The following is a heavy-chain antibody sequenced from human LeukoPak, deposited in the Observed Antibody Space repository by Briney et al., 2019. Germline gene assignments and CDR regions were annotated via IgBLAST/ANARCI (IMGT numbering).Heavy chain of an antibody. V-gene: IGHV1-69*06. J-gene: IGHJ6*03. CDR2: IIPIFGTA. CDR1: GGTFSSYA. Sequence: GASVKVSCKASGGTFSSYAISWVRQAPGQGLEWMGGIIPIFGTANYAQKFQGRVTITADKSTSTAYMVLSSLRSEDTAVYYCARDRGVLHDWGSYYYYYMDVWGKGTTVTVSS. D-gene: IGHD3-16*01. CDR3: ARDRGVLHDWGSYYYYYMDV.